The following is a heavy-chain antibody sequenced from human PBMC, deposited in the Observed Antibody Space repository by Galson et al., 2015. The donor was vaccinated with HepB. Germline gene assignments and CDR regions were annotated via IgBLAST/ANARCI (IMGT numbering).Heavy chain of an antibody. CDR2: VSGSGAIK. V-gene: IGHV3-23*01. J-gene: IGHJ4*02. D-gene: IGHD3-10*01. Sequence: SLRLSCAASGFSFTTYAMTWVRQAPGKGLEWVSSVSGSGAIKNDADSVKGRFTISRDNSKNTLFLQMNSLRVEDTAIYYCAKEGLWFGKSPLDSWGQGTLVTVSS. CDR3: AKEGLWFGKSPLDS. CDR1: GFSFTTYA.